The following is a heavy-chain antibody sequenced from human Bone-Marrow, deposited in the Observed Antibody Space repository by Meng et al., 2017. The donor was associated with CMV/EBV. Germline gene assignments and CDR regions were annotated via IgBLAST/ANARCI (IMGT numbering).Heavy chain of an antibody. CDR1: GFTVSSNY. CDR2: IYSGGST. V-gene: IGHV3-53*01. CDR3: AKDQGGYLSGWFDP. D-gene: IGHD1-1*01. J-gene: IGHJ5*02. Sequence: GESLKISCAASGFTVSSNYMSWVRQAPGKGLEWVSVIYSGGSTYYADYVKGRFTISSDNSKNTLYLQLNSLRAEDTAVYYCAKDQGGYLSGWFDPWGQGTLVTVSS.